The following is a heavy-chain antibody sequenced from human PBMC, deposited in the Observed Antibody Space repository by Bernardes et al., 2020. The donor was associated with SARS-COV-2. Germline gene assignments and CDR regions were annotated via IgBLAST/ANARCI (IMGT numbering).Heavy chain of an antibody. V-gene: IGHV1-2*02. CDR2: INPKSGGT. CDR3: ARFKAAAETGNYYYYGMNV. J-gene: IGHJ6*01. Sequence: ASVKVSCKASGYSFTAYYIHWVRQAPGQGLEWMGWINPKSGGTTSVQKFQGSFIMTRDTSSSTAYMELSRLRSDDTAVFYCARFKAAAETGNYYYYGMNVWGQGTTVNV. CDR1: GYSFTAYY. D-gene: IGHD6-13*01.